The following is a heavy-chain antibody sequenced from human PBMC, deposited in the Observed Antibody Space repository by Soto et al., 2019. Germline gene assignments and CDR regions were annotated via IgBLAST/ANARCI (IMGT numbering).Heavy chain of an antibody. V-gene: IGHV3-7*03. Sequence: VQLAESGGGLVQPGGSLRLSCAASGFSFSLFWMSWVRQTPGKGLEWVANINEDGSEKFFADSVKGRFTISRDNAKNSVSLHLDSLSVDDTAVYYCARVTNYRYFDLWGRGVLVTVSS. J-gene: IGHJ2*01. CDR3: ARVTNYRYFDL. CDR2: INEDGSEK. CDR1: GFSFSLFW.